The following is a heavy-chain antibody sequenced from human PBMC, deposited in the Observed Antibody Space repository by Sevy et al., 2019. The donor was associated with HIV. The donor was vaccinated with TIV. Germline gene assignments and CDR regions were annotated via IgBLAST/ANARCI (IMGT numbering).Heavy chain of an antibody. CDR1: GFTVSSNY. D-gene: IGHD6-13*01. V-gene: IGHV3-53*01. CDR2: IYSGDSI. CDR3: AVVAEGY. J-gene: IGHJ4*02. Sequence: GGSLRLSCAASGFTVSSNYMSWVRQAPGKGLEWVSVIYSGDSISYADSVKGRFTISRDNSKNTLYLQMNSLRAEDTAVYYCAVVAEGYWCQGTLVTVSS.